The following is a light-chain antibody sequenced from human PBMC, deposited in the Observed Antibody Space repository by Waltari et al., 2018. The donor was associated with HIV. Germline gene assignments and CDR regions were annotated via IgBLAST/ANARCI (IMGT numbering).Light chain of an antibody. CDR2: KDS. Sequence: SYELTQPPSVSVYPGQTARTTCPGDALPKQYAYWYEQKPGQAPVLVIYKDSERPSGIPERFSGSSSGTTVTLTISGVQAEDEADYYCQAADSSGTYKGNWVFGGGTKLTVL. CDR3: QAADSSGTYKGNWV. V-gene: IGLV3-25*03. J-gene: IGLJ3*02. CDR1: ALPKQY.